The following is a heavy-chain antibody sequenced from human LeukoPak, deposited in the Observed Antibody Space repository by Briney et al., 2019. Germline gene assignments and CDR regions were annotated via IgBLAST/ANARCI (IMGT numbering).Heavy chain of an antibody. CDR2: INYSGST. J-gene: IGHJ4*02. Sequence: SETLSLTCTVSGGSISSSTYYWAWVRQHPGKGLEWIGNINYSGSTHYNASLKSRVTISVDTSKNQFSLKLSSVTDADTAVYYCARVVAVPQSVGYYFDYWGQGTLVTVSS. V-gene: IGHV4-39*01. CDR3: ARVVAVPQSVGYYFDY. CDR1: GGSISSSTYY. D-gene: IGHD2-21*01.